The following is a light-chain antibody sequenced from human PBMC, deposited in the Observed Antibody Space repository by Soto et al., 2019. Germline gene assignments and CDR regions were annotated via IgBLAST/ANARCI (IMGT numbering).Light chain of an antibody. CDR3: RPYAGSSTFYV. J-gene: IGLJ1*01. CDR2: EVS. CDR1: SSDVGSYNL. Sequence: QSALTQPASVSGSPGQSITISCTGTSSDVGSYNLVSWYQQHPGKAPKLMIYEVSKRPSGVSNRFSGSKSGNTASLTISGLQAEVVVDYYCRPYAGSSTFYVF. V-gene: IGLV2-23*02.